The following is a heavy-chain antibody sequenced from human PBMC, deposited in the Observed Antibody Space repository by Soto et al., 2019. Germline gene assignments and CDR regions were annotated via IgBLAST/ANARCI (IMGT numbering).Heavy chain of an antibody. V-gene: IGHV4-34*01. CDR3: ARGGSSDWQVALDM. D-gene: IGHD6-19*01. CDR2: IKHSVSS. CDR1: PGSFSHYY. Sequence: PSETLSLSSALVPGSFSHYYWNWIRQSPGKGLEWIGKIKHSVSSNYNPYLRSRVSISLDMSKNKFSLSLSSVTAADTAVYYCARGGSSDWQVALDMWGQGTMVTVSS. J-gene: IGHJ3*02.